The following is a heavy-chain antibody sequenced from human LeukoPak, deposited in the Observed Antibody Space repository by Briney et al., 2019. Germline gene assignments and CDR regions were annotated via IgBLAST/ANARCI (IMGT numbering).Heavy chain of an antibody. CDR2: IYPGDSDT. CDR3: ARLSGLAMPQPIYY. Sequence: GESLKISCKGSGYSFTSYWIGWVRQMPGKGLERMGIIYPGDSDTRISPSFQGQVTISADKSISTAYLQWSSLKASDSAMYYCARLSGLAMPQPIYYWGQGTLVTVSS. V-gene: IGHV5-51*01. J-gene: IGHJ4*02. CDR1: GYSFTSYW. D-gene: IGHD6-13*01.